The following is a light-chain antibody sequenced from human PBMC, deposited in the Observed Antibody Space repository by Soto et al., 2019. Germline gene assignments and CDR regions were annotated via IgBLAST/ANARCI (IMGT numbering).Light chain of an antibody. CDR2: GAS. J-gene: IGKJ3*01. V-gene: IGKV3-15*01. CDR1: QSVSSN. CDR3: QQYNNWPPLFT. Sequence: EIVMTQSPATLSVSPGERATLSCRASQSVSSNLAWYQQKPGQAPRLLIYGASTRATGIPARFSGSGSGTEITLTISSLQSEDFAVYDCQQYNNWPPLFTFGPGTKVDIK.